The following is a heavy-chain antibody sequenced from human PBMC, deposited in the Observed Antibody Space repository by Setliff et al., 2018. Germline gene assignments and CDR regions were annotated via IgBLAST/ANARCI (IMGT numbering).Heavy chain of an antibody. V-gene: IGHV3-23*01. CDR3: ARFAKCGGHCWNDY. Sequence: GESLKISCVVSGFDYATSWVRQAPGKRLEWVSSISGGADKTYYADSVRGRFTISRDNSKNILYLQMNSLRPEDTAVYYCARFAKCGGHCWNDYWGQGTRVTVSS. CDR2: ISGGADKT. J-gene: IGHJ4*02. CDR1: GFDYA. D-gene: IGHD2-21*02.